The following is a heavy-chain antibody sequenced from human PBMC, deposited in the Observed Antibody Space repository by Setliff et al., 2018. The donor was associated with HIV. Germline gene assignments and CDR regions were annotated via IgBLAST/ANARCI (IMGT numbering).Heavy chain of an antibody. CDR2: INPETGDP. J-gene: IGHJ4*01. Sequence: GASVKVSCKASGYTFSKYALYWVRQTPGQGLEWLGWINPETGDPNYAQKFRGRVLMTRDTSITTAFLHVAKLTSDDTAIYYCATGIPSDLDYWGQGTLVTVSS. V-gene: IGHV1-2*02. CDR1: GYTFSKYA. CDR3: ATGIPSDLDY. D-gene: IGHD2-21*01.